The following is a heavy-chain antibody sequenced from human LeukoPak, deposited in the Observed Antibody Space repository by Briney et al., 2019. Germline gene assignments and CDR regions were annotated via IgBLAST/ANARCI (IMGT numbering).Heavy chain of an antibody. Sequence: SETLSLTCAVYGGSFSGYYWSWIRQPPGKGLEWIGEINHSGSTNYNPSLKSRVTISVDTSKNQFSLKLSSLTAADTAVYYCARGLVAPYNWFDPWGQGTLVTVSS. D-gene: IGHD2-15*01. CDR2: INHSGST. J-gene: IGHJ5*02. V-gene: IGHV4-34*01. CDR1: GGSFSGYY. CDR3: ARGLVAPYNWFDP.